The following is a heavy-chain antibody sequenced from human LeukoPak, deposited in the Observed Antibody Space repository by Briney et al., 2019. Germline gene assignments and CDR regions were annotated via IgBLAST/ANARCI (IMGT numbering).Heavy chain of an antibody. CDR2: IYYSGST. J-gene: IGHJ6*03. CDR1: GGSISSSSYY. D-gene: IGHD5-24*01. CDR3: ARQGPEGYKQPYYYMDV. V-gene: IGHV4-39*01. Sequence: SETLSLTCTVSGGSISSSSYYWGWIRQPPGKGLEWIGSIYYSGSTYYNPSLKSRVTISVDTTKNQFSLKLSSVTAADAAVYYCARQGPEGYKQPYYYMDVWGKGTTVTVSS.